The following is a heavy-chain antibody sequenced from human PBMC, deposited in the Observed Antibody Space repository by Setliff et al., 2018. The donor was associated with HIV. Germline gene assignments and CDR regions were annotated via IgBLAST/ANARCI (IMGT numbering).Heavy chain of an antibody. CDR3: ASARIPTGGTSHSFDY. CDR2: ISGSGVST. CDR1: GFTFGSHA. V-gene: IGHV3-23*01. J-gene: IGHJ4*02. Sequence: GGSLRLSCAASGFTFGSHAMSWVRQAPGKGLEWVSIISGSGVSTSYADSGKCRFIISRDNPENTLYLQLNSLRREDTAVYYCASARIPTGGTSHSFDYWGQGTLVTVSS. D-gene: IGHD1-1*01.